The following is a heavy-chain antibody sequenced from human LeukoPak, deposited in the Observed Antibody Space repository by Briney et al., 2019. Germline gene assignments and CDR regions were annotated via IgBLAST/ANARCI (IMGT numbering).Heavy chain of an antibody. J-gene: IGHJ3*02. V-gene: IGHV4-59*01. D-gene: IGHD4-11*01. CDR2: IYYSGST. CDR1: GGSISSYY. CDR3: ARDSADYDAFDI. Sequence: SETLSLTCTVSGGSISSYYWSWLRQPPGKGLEWIGYIYYSGSTNYNPSLKSRVTISVDTSKNQFSLKLSSVTAADTAVYYCARDSADYDAFDIWGQGTMVTVSS.